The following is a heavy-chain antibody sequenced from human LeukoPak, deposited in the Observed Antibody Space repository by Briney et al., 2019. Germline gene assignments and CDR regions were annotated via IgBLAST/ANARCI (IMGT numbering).Heavy chain of an antibody. D-gene: IGHD3-16*01. Sequence: GGSLRLSCAASGFTFSSYAMSWVRQAPGKGLEWVSAISGSGGSTYYADSVKGRFTISRDNSKNTLYLQMNSLRAEDTALYYCAKGSHGGGSFDYWGQETRVSVSS. CDR3: AKGSHGGGSFDY. CDR2: ISGSGGST. V-gene: IGHV3-23*01. J-gene: IGHJ4*02. CDR1: GFTFSSYA.